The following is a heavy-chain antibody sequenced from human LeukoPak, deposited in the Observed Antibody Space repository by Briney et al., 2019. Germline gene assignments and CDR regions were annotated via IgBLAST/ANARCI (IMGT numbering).Heavy chain of an antibody. V-gene: IGHV1-18*01. Sequence: ASVKVSCKASGYTFTSYGISWVRQAPGQGLEWMGWISAYNGNTNYAQKLQGRVTITADESTSTAYMELSSLRSEDTAVYYCARSSLPYYYDSSGYTYYYYYMDVWGKGTTVTISS. CDR1: GYTFTSYG. CDR3: ARSSLPYYYDSSGYTYYYYYMDV. D-gene: IGHD3-22*01. J-gene: IGHJ6*03. CDR2: ISAYNGNT.